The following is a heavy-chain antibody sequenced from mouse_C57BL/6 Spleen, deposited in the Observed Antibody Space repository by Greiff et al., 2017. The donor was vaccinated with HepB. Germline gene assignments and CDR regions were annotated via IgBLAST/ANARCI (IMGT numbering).Heavy chain of an antibody. CDR3: ARKGTTMATTDYLDY. J-gene: IGHJ2*01. CDR2: IYPRSGNT. V-gene: IGHV1-81*01. D-gene: IGHD2-2*01. CDR1: GYTFTSYG. Sequence: QVQLQQSGAELARPGASVKLSCKASGYTFTSYGISWVKQRTGQGLEWIGEIYPRSGNTYYNEKFKGKATLTADKSSSTAYMELRSLTSEDSAVYFCARKGTTMATTDYLDYWGQGTTLTVSS.